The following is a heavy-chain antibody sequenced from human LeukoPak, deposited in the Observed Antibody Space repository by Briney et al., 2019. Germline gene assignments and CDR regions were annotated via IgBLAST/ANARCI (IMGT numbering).Heavy chain of an antibody. Sequence: SVKVSCKASGGTFSSYAISWVRQAPGQGLEWMGGIIPIFGTANYAQKFQGRVTMTTDTSTSPAYMELRSLRSDDTAVYYCARVKMSYYDILTGYPNYYYYYYMDVWGKGTTVTVSS. V-gene: IGHV1-69*05. J-gene: IGHJ6*03. D-gene: IGHD3-9*01. CDR3: ARVKMSYYDILTGYPNYYYYYYMDV. CDR1: GGTFSSYA. CDR2: IIPIFGTA.